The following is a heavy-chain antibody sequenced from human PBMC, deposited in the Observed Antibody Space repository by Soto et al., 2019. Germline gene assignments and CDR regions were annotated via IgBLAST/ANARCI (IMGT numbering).Heavy chain of an antibody. D-gene: IGHD3-10*01. CDR1: GCNFNTYA. CDR2: ISPMFGAA. V-gene: IGHV1-69*19. Sequence: QVQLVQSGAEMQKPGSSVKVSCQSSGCNFNTYAMNWVRQAPGQGPEWMGDISPMFGAANYAPKFQGRVTITADESTGTSYMQLSSLTSEDTAIFFCAREVQVHTPAFVYWGQGTLVTVSS. CDR3: AREVQVHTPAFVY. J-gene: IGHJ4*02.